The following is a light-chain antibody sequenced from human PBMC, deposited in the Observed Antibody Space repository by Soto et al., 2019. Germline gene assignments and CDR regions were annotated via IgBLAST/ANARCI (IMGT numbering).Light chain of an antibody. CDR3: QQYSSLWT. CDR2: ATS. V-gene: IGKV1-39*01. Sequence: DIQMTQSPSSLSASVGDRVTITCRASQSISTYLHWYQQKPGTAPKLLIYATSNLQSGVPSRFSGSGSGTEFTLTISSLQPDDFATYYCQQYSSLWTFGPGTKVDI. J-gene: IGKJ1*01. CDR1: QSISTY.